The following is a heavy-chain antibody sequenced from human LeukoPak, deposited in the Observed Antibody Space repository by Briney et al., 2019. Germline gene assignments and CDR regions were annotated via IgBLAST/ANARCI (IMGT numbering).Heavy chain of an antibody. V-gene: IGHV3-64*01. J-gene: IGHJ6*02. CDR3: ARSGPGAYYYYGMDV. D-gene: IGHD1-26*01. CDR1: GFTFSSYA. Sequence: GGSLRLSCAASGFTFSSYAMHWVRQAPGKGLEYVSAISSNGGSTYCANSVKGRFTISRDNSKNTLYLQMGSLRAEDMAVYYCARSGPGAYYYYGMDVWGQGTTVTVSS. CDR2: ISSNGGST.